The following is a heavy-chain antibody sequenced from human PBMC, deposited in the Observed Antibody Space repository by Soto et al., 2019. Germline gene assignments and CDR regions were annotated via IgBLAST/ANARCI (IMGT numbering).Heavy chain of an antibody. CDR1: GGSVSSGSYY. J-gene: IGHJ3*02. D-gene: IGHD5-12*01. CDR3: ARDVEMATKTAFDI. Sequence: SETLSLTCTVSGGSVSSGSYYWSWIRQPPGKGLEWIGYIYYSGSTNYNPSLKSRVTISVDTSKNQFSLKLSSVTAADTAVYYCARDVEMATKTAFDIWGQGTMVTVSS. CDR2: IYYSGST. V-gene: IGHV4-61*01.